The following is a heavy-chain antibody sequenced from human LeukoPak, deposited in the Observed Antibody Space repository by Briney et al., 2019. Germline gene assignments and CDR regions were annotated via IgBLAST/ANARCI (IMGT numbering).Heavy chain of an antibody. CDR2: IFYSGST. D-gene: IGHD3-10*02. CDR1: GGSISSGGYY. V-gene: IGHV4-39*01. Sequence: SQTLSRTCTGSGGSISSGGYYWGWLRQPPGNGLQWIAGIFYSGSTYHNPSLKCRVTISVDTSKSQFSLKLSSVTAADTAVYFCARHPLKAYVSDWFDPWGQGTLVTVSS. CDR3: ARHPLKAYVSDWFDP. J-gene: IGHJ5*02.